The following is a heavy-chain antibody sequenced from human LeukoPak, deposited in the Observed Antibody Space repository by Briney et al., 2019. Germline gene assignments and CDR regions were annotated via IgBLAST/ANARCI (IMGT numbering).Heavy chain of an antibody. CDR1: GFTLSSFG. CDR2: MWYDGRNK. CDR3: ARVGDMEAFDI. D-gene: IGHD3-16*01. Sequence: PGRSLRLSCATSGFTLSSFGMVWVRQAPGKGLEWVTLMWYDGRNKYYADSVKGRFTISRDNSKNTVYLQMNSLRGEDTAVYYCARVGDMEAFDIRGQGTRVTVSS. V-gene: IGHV3-33*01. J-gene: IGHJ3*02.